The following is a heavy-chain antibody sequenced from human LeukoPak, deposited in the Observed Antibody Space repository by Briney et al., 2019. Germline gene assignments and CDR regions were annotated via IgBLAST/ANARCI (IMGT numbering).Heavy chain of an antibody. CDR2: IYYSGST. J-gene: IGHJ4*02. V-gene: IGHV4-59*12. CDR1: GGSISSYY. D-gene: IGHD1-26*01. Sequence: SETLSLTCTVSGGSISSYYWSWIRQPPGKGLEWIGYIYYSGSTNYNPSLKSRVTISVDRSKNQFSLKLSSVTAADTAVYYCARTNSESYFFDYWGQGTLVTVSS. CDR3: ARTNSESYFFDY.